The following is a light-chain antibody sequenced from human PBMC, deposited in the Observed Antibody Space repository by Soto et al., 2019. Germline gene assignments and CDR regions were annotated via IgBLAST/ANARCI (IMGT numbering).Light chain of an antibody. Sequence: EIVLTQSQGTLYLSPGERVTLSCRASQSVGRSYLAWYQQKPGQAPSLLMYDASSRATGIPDRFSGSGSETDFTLTISRLESEDFAVYYCQQYSGSPWTFGLWTKVEIK. CDR3: QQYSGSPWT. V-gene: IGKV3-20*01. CDR2: DAS. CDR1: QSVGRSY. J-gene: IGKJ1*01.